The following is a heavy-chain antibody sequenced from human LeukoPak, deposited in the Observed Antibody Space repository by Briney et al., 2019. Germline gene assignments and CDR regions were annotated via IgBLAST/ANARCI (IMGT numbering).Heavy chain of an antibody. CDR2: IYYSGST. J-gene: IGHJ4*02. V-gene: IGHV4-59*01. D-gene: IGHD6-19*01. CDR3: ATLLGWSSGWYFGY. CDR1: GGSISSYY. Sequence: SETLSLTCTVSGGSISSYYWSWIRQPPGKGLEWIGYIYYSGSTNYNPSLKSRVTISEDTSKNQFSLKLSSVTAADTAVYYCATLLGWSSGWYFGYWGQGTLVTVSS.